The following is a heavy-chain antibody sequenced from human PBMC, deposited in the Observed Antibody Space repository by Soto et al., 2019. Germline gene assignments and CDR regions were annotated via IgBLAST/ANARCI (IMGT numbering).Heavy chain of an antibody. D-gene: IGHD6-19*01. CDR1: GFTFSSYA. V-gene: IGHV3-30-3*01. J-gene: IGHJ4*02. CDR2: ISYDGSNK. CDR3: ARERDSSGPFDY. Sequence: GGSLRLSCAASGFTFSSYAMHWVRQAPGKGLEWVAVISYDGSNKYYADSVKGRFTISRDNSKNTLYLQMNSLRAEDTAVYYCARERDSSGPFDYWGQGTLVTVSS.